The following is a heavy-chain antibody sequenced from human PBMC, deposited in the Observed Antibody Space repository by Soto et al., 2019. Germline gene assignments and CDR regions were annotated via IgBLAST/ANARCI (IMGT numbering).Heavy chain of an antibody. Sequence: EVHLVDSGGGLVQPGGSLRLSCVASGFPFSSYWMSWVRQAPGKGLEWVANIKEDGSDNYYVDSVKGRFTISRDNAKNSLYLPMNSRRVEDTAVYYCVGVSLTGSWGQGTLVAVSS. CDR3: VGVSLTGS. D-gene: IGHD3-9*01. CDR2: IKEDGSDN. CDR1: GFPFSSYW. V-gene: IGHV3-7*01. J-gene: IGHJ5*02.